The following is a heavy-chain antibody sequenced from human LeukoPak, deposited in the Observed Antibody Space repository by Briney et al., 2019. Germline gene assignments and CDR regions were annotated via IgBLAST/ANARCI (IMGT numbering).Heavy chain of an antibody. CDR2: INPNSGGT. Sequence: ASVKVSCKASGYTFTSYGISWVRQAPGQGLEWMGWINPNSGGTNYAQKFQGRVTMTRDTSISTAYMELNRLRSDDTAVYYCARGPFNVLRFLEWAPTIDYWGQGTLVTVSS. J-gene: IGHJ4*02. V-gene: IGHV1-2*02. CDR3: ARGPFNVLRFLEWAPTIDY. D-gene: IGHD3-3*01. CDR1: GYTFTSYG.